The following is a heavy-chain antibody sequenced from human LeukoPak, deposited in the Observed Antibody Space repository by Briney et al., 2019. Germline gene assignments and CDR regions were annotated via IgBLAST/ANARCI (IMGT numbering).Heavy chain of an antibody. CDR1: GFTVSSNY. J-gene: IGHJ4*02. D-gene: IGHD4-17*01. CDR2: IYSGGST. CDR3: ARVTLARQRGSTAYYGDSPCYFDY. Sequence: GGSLRLSCAASGFTVSSNYMSWVRQAPGKGLEWVSVIYSGGSTYYADSVKGRFTISRDNSKNTLYLQMNSLRAEDTAVYYCARVTLARQRGSTAYYGDSPCYFDYWGQGTLVTVSS. V-gene: IGHV3-66*01.